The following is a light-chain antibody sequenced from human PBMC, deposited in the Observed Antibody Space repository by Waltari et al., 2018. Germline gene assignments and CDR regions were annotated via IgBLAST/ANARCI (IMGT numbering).Light chain of an antibody. J-gene: IGKJ1*01. CDR3: QQYYGAPQT. CDR1: QGSSNS. Sequence: IQLTQPPSSLSASVGDRVTITCRASQGSSNSVAWYQQRPGQAPDLLVYAASRLQSGVPSRFSGRGSGTDFTHNISSLQPEDFATYYCQQYYGAPQTFGQGTKVEVK. V-gene: IGKV1-NL1*01. CDR2: AAS.